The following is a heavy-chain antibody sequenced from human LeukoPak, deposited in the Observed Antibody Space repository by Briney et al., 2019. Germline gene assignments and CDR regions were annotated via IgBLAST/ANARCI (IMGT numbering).Heavy chain of an antibody. CDR1: GDSISSSSYY. V-gene: IGHV4-39*07. CDR2: IYYSGST. CDR3: AKTRRFLEWFDAFDI. D-gene: IGHD3-3*01. J-gene: IGHJ3*02. Sequence: SETLSLTCTVSGDSISSSSYYWGWIRQPPGKGLEWIGTIYYSGSTYYNPSLKSRVTISVDTSKNQFSLKLSSVTAADTAVYYCAKTRRFLEWFDAFDIWGQGTMVTVSS.